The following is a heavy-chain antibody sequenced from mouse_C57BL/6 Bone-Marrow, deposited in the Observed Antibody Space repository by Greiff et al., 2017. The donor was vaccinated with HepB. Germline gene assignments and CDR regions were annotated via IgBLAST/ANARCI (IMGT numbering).Heavy chain of an antibody. D-gene: IGHD2-4*01. CDR1: GYTFTSYW. CDR3: ASIYYDSDRDY. V-gene: IGHV1-55*01. Sequence: QVQLQQPGAELVKPGASVKMSCKASGYTFTSYWITWVKQRPGQGLEWSGDIYPGSGSTNYNEKFKSKATLTVDTSSSTAYMQLSSLTSEDSAVYYCASIYYDSDRDYWGQGTTLTVSS. CDR2: IYPGSGST. J-gene: IGHJ2*01.